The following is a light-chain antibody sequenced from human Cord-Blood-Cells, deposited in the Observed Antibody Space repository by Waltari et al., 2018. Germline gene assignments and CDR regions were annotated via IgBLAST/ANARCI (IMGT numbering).Light chain of an antibody. Sequence: DIVMTQSPDSLAVSLGERATINCKSSQSVLYSPNNKNYLAWYQQKPGQPTKLLIYWASTRESGVPDRFSGSGSGTDFTLTISSLQAEDFAVYYCQQYYSTPPTFGQGTKLEIK. CDR1: QSVLYSPNNKNY. J-gene: IGKJ2*01. V-gene: IGKV4-1*01. CDR2: WAS. CDR3: QQYYSTPPT.